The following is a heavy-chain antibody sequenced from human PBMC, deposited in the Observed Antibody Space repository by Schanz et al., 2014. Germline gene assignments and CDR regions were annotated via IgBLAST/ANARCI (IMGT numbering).Heavy chain of an antibody. Sequence: QVQLVESGGGVVQPGRSLRLSCAASGFTFSSYGMHWVRQAPGKGLEWVAIIWYDGSNKYYADSVKGRFTISRDNSKNTLYLRMNSLRDEDTAVYYCARVRGTTVTPDYYFDYWGQGTLVTVSS. V-gene: IGHV3-33*01. CDR2: IWYDGSNK. D-gene: IGHD4-17*01. CDR1: GFTFSSYG. CDR3: ARVRGTTVTPDYYFDY. J-gene: IGHJ4*02.